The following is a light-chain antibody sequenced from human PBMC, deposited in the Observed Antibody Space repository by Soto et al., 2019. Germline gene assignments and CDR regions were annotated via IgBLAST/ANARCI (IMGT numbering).Light chain of an antibody. V-gene: IGKV3-20*01. Sequence: EIVLTQSPGTLSLSPGERATLSCRASQSVSSSYLAWYQQKPGQAPRLLIYGASSRATGIPDRFSGSGSGTDFTLTISRLELEDFEVYYCRQYGSSPPYTFGQGTKLEIK. CDR2: GAS. CDR3: RQYGSSPPYT. CDR1: QSVSSSY. J-gene: IGKJ2*01.